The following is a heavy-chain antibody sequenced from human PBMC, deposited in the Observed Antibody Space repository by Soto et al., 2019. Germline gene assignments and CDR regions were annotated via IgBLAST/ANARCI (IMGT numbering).Heavy chain of an antibody. D-gene: IGHD4-17*01. CDR3: GKDRTVTPVVYGMDV. J-gene: IGHJ6*02. CDR1: GFTFSSYG. Sequence: QVQLVESGGGVVQPGRSLRLSCAASGFTFSSYGMHWVRQAPGKGLEWVAVISYDGSNKYYADSVKGRFTISRDSSNNTLYLQMNSLRAEDTAVYYCGKDRTVTPVVYGMDVWGQGTTVIVS. V-gene: IGHV3-30*18. CDR2: ISYDGSNK.